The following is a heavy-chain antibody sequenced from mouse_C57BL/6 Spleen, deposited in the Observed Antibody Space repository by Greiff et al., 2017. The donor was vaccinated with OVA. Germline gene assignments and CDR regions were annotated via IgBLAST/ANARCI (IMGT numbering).Heavy chain of an antibody. D-gene: IGHD1-1*01. Sequence: EVQVVESGGDLVKPGGSLKLSCAASGFTFSSYGMSWVRQTPDKRLEWVATISSGGSYTYYPDSVKGRFTISRDNAKNTLYLQMSSLKSEDTAMYYCAKGFYGSSYDWYFDVWGTGTTVTVSS. V-gene: IGHV5-6*01. J-gene: IGHJ1*03. CDR1: GFTFSSYG. CDR2: ISSGGSYT. CDR3: AKGFYGSSYDWYFDV.